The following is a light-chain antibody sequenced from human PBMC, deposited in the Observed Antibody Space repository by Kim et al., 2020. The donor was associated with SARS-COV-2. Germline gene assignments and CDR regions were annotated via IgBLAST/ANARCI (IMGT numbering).Light chain of an antibody. CDR3: QSFDSNIQV. V-gene: IGLV6-57*03. CDR1: SGSIVSNR. CDR2: EDN. J-gene: IGLJ2*01. Sequence: TVTISGTLSSGSIVSNRVQWYRQRPGSAPATVIYEDNQRPSGVPDRFSGSKDSSSNSASLTISGLKTEDEADYYCQSFDSNIQVFGGGTQLTVL.